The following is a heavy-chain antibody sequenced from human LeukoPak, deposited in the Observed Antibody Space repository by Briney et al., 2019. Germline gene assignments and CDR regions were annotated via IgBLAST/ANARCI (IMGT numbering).Heavy chain of an antibody. Sequence: PSETLSLTCAVSGYSISSGYYWGWIRQPPGKGLEWIGSIYHSGSTYYNPSLKSRVTISVDTSKNQFSLKLSSVTAADTAVYYCARGRTAMVTGYYYGMDVWGQGTTVTVSS. CDR3: ARGRTAMVTGYYYGMDV. CDR2: IYHSGST. CDR1: GYSISSGYY. V-gene: IGHV4-38-2*01. J-gene: IGHJ6*02. D-gene: IGHD5-18*01.